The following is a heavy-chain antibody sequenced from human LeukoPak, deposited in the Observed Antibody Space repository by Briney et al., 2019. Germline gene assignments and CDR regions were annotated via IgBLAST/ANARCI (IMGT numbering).Heavy chain of an antibody. CDR1: GGSLSSYY. V-gene: IGHV4-59*01. D-gene: IGHD5-24*01. CDR2: IYNSGST. CDR3: AKSWRPRRWPDSFDP. Sequence: PSETLSLTCTVSGGSLSSYYWSWIRQPPGKGLEWIGYIYNSGSTNHNPSLRSRVTISVDTSKNQFSLKLSSETAADTAVYYCAKSWRPRRWPDSFDPWGQGTLVTVSS. J-gene: IGHJ5*02.